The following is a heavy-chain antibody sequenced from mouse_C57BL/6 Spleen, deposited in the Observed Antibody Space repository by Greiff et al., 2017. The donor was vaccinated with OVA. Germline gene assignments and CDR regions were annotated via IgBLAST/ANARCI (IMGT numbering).Heavy chain of an antibody. V-gene: IGHV1-81*01. CDR2: IYPRSGNT. Sequence: VQRVESGAELARPGASVKLSCKASGYTFTSYGISWVKQRTGQGLEWIGEIYPRSGNTYYNEKFKGKATLTADKSSSTAYMELRSLTSEDSAVYFCFITTVVADAYWGQGTLVTVSA. CDR3: FITTVVADAY. D-gene: IGHD1-1*01. J-gene: IGHJ3*01. CDR1: GYTFTSYG.